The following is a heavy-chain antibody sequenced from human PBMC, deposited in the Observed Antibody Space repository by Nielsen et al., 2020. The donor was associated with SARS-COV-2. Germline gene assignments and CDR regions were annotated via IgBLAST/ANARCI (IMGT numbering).Heavy chain of an antibody. V-gene: IGHV3-43*01. D-gene: IGHD5-18*01. J-gene: IGHJ4*02. CDR2: ISWDGITT. Sequence: GGSLRLSCAASGFNFHEYSMNWVRQAPGKGLEWVSLISWDGITTHYADSVKGRFTVSRDNSKNTLYLQMNSLRAEDTAVYYCARDLGVYSYSDYWGQGTLVTVSS. CDR1: GFNFHEYS. CDR3: ARDLGVYSYSDY.